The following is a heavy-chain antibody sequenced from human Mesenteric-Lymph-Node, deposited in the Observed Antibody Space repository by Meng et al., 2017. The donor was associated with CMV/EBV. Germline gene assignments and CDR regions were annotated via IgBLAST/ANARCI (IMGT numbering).Heavy chain of an antibody. V-gene: IGHV4-59*11. D-gene: IGHD5-24*01. CDR1: CAPIYGRY. CDR3: ARGDGWLDS. CDR2: VFHNRYT. J-gene: IGHJ4*02. Sequence: LSLACTGFCAPIYGRYWSWLRQPPVKWLGWIGYVFHNRYTNYHSSRKSRLAMSVDTSSKLFPLKLTAATAADTAVYYCARGDGWLDSWGQGTLVTVSS.